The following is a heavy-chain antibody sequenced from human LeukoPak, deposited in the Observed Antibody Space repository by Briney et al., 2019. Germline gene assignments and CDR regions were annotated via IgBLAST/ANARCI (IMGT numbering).Heavy chain of an antibody. D-gene: IGHD3-9*01. CDR1: GDSISGGDYY. CDR2: MYYSGNT. Sequence: SETLSLTCIVSGDSISGGDYYWSWIRQPPGKGLEWVGHMYYSGNTLYNPSLKSRVILSVDMSKNHFSLKLSSVTAADTAVYYCARTGSRRGGLHYWGQGSLVTVSS. V-gene: IGHV4-30-4*08. J-gene: IGHJ4*02. CDR3: ARTGSRRGGLHY.